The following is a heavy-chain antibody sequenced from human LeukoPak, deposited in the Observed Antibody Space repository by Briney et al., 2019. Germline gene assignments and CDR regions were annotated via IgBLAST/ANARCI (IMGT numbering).Heavy chain of an antibody. J-gene: IGHJ2*01. Sequence: KPSETLSLTCTVSGGSISSYYWNWIRQPPGKGLEWIGYIYYSGSTNYNPSLKSRVTISMDPSKNHFSLKLSSVTAADTAVYYCASAPDSFDGYFDLWGRGTLVTVSS. CDR3: ASAPDSFDGYFDL. D-gene: IGHD2-15*01. CDR1: GGSISSYY. CDR2: IYYSGST. V-gene: IGHV4-59*08.